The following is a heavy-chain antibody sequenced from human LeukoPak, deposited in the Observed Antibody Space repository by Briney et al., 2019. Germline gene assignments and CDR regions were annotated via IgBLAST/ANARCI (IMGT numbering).Heavy chain of an antibody. J-gene: IGHJ3*01. CDR1: GGSISSSSYY. V-gene: IGHV4-39*07. Sequence: SETLSLTCTVSGGSISSSSYYWGWIRQPPGKGLEWIGSIYYSGSTYYNPSLKSRVTISVDTSKNQFSLKLSSVTAADTAVYYCARGLLADFWGQGTMVTVSS. CDR3: ARGLLADF. CDR2: IYYSGST. D-gene: IGHD2-15*01.